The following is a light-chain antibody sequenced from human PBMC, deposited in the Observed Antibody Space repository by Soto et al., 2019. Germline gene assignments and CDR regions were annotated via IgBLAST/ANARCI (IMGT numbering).Light chain of an antibody. V-gene: IGLV1-40*01. J-gene: IGLJ1*01. CDR1: SSNIGAGYD. Sequence: QAVVTQPPSVSGAPGQRVTISCTGSSSNIGAGYDVHWYQQRPGTAPKLLIFGNINRPSGVPDRFSGSKSGTSASLAITGLQAEDEGDYYCHSHTTTNSLVFGTGTKLTVL. CDR2: GNI. CDR3: HSHTTTNSLV.